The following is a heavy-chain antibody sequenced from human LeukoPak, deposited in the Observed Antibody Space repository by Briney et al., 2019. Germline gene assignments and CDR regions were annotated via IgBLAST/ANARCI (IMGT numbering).Heavy chain of an antibody. CDR2: IYYSGTT. D-gene: IGHD3-16*01. V-gene: IGHV4-61*01. CDR1: CDSVSSGSYY. CDR3: ARGTLLPFGEFDY. Sequence: SETLSLTCTVSCDSVSSGSYYWSWIRQPPGKGLEWIGYIYYSGTTNYNPSLKSRVTISLDTSKNQFSLRLSSVTAADTAVYYCARGTLLPFGEFDYWGQGTLVTVSS. J-gene: IGHJ4*02.